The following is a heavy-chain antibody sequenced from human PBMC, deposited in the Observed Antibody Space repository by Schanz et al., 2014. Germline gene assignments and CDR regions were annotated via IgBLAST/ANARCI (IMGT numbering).Heavy chain of an antibody. V-gene: IGHV3-33*08. Sequence: VQLVESGGGLVQSGGSLRLSCAASGFTFGDYYMTWVRQAPGKGLEWVAVIWYDGNKKYYADSVKGRFTVSRDNSKNTVDLQMDSLRDEDTALYYCARGYSSSMDVWGQGTTVTVSS. CDR1: GFTFGDYY. J-gene: IGHJ6*02. D-gene: IGHD6-6*01. CDR3: ARGYSSSMDV. CDR2: IWYDGNKK.